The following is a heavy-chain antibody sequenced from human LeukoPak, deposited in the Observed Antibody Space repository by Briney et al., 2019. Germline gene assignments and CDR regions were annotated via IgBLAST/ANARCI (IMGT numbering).Heavy chain of an antibody. CDR1: GFSLSTSGMC. Sequence: SGPALVKPTQTLTLTCTFSGFSLSTSGMCVSWIRQPPGKGLEWIGYIYYSGSTNYNPSLKSRVTISVDTSKNQFSLKLSSVTAADTAVYYCARGLSGSYFYWGQGTLVTVSS. V-gene: IGHV4-61*08. D-gene: IGHD1-26*01. J-gene: IGHJ4*02. CDR2: IYYSGST. CDR3: ARGLSGSYFY.